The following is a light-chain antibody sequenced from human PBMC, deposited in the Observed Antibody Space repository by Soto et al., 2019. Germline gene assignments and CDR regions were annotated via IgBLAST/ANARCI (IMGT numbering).Light chain of an antibody. V-gene: IGKV1-9*01. CDR1: QGLSSY. CDR2: ATS. Sequence: DIQLTQSPSFLSASVGDRVTITCRASQGLSSYFAWYQQKPGKAPKLLLYATSSLQSVFPSRFSGSGSGTEYTLTISSLQPEDFATYYCQQLNTYPITFGGGTKLEIK. J-gene: IGKJ4*01. CDR3: QQLNTYPIT.